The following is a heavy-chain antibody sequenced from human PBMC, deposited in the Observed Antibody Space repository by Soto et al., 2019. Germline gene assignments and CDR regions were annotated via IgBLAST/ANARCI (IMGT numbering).Heavy chain of an antibody. V-gene: IGHV3-30*18. J-gene: IGHJ6*02. D-gene: IGHD6-25*01. CDR2: ISYDGSNK. CDR1: GFTFSTYG. Sequence: QVQLVESGGGVVQPGRSLRLSCAASGFTFSTYGMHWVRQAPGKGLEWVAVISYDGSNKYYADSVKGRFTISRDNSKNTLYLQMNSLRPVDTAVYYCAKDLLRPGRAYGMDVWGQGTTVTVSS. CDR3: AKDLLRPGRAYGMDV.